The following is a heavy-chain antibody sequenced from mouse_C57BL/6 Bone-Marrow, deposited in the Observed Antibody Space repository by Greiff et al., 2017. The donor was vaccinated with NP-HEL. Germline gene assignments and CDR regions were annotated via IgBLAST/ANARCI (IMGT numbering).Heavy chain of an antibody. J-gene: IGHJ1*03. D-gene: IGHD2-1*01. CDR3: ARVGNSWYFDV. CDR2: ISNGGGST. Sequence: EVKLMESGGGLVQPGGSLKLSCAASGFTFSDYYMYWVRQTPEKRLEWVAYISNGGGSTYYPDTVKGRFTISRDNAKNTLYLQMSRLKSEDTAMYYCARVGNSWYFDVWGTGTTVTVSS. CDR1: GFTFSDYY. V-gene: IGHV5-12*01.